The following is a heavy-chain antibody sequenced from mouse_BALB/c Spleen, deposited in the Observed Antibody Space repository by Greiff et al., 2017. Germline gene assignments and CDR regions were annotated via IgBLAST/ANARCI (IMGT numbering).Heavy chain of an antibody. CDR2: ISYSGST. CDR1: GYSITSDYA. V-gene: IGHV3-2*02. J-gene: IGHJ2*01. D-gene: IGHD2-1*01. Sequence: EVKLMESGPGLVKPSQSLSLTCTVTGYSITSDYAWNWIRQFPGNKLEWMGYISYSGSTSYNPSLKSRISITRDTSKNQFFLQLNSVTTEDTATYYCARVDYGNYVDYWGQGTTLTVSS. CDR3: ARVDYGNYVDY.